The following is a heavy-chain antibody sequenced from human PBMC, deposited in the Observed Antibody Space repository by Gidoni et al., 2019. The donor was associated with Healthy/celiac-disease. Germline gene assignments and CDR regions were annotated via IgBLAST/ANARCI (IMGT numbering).Heavy chain of an antibody. CDR2: IYYSGST. CDR1: GGSISSGGYY. CDR3: ARAPKGYHSSGYYYCDAFDI. Sequence: QVQLQESGPGLVKPSQTLSLTCTVSGGSISSGGYYWSWIRQHPGKGLEWIGYIYYSGSTYYNPSLKSRVIISVDTSKNQFSLKLSSVTAADTAMYYCARAPKGYHSSGYYYCDAFDIWGQGTMVTVSS. D-gene: IGHD3-22*01. J-gene: IGHJ3*02. V-gene: IGHV4-31*03.